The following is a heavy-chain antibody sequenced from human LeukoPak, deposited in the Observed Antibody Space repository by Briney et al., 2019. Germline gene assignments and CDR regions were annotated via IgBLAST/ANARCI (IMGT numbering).Heavy chain of an antibody. D-gene: IGHD2-2*01. Sequence: ASVKVSYKASGYTFTGYYMHWVRQAPGQGLEWMGWINPNSGGTNYAQKFQGRVTMTRDTSISTAYMELSRLRSDDTAVYYCARMMVDIVVVPAAMRWFDPWGQGTRVTVAS. J-gene: IGHJ5*02. CDR2: INPNSGGT. V-gene: IGHV1-2*02. CDR3: ARMMVDIVVVPAAMRWFDP. CDR1: GYTFTGYY.